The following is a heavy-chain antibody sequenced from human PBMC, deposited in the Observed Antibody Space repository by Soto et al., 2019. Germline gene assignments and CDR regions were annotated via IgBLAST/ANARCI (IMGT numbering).Heavy chain of an antibody. CDR2: ITIGSSHI. J-gene: IGHJ4*02. D-gene: IGHD3-16*01. CDR3: SRSPEVGVRGAY. CDR1: GFPFSAYN. V-gene: IGHV3-21*01. Sequence: VGSLRLSCTGSGFPFSAYNINWVRQAPGRGLERVSSITIGSSHIYQPNSMKGRFTISRDDAKNSVYLQIDSLRDEDTALYYCSRSPEVGVRGAYWGQGTLVTVS.